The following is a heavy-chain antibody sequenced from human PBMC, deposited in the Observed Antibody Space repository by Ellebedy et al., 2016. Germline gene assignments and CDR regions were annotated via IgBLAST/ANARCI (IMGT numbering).Heavy chain of an antibody. D-gene: IGHD3-10*01. Sequence: GESLKISXKGSGYSFTSYWIGWVRQVPGQGLEWMGFVNTFSGNTKFAQKFQGRVSMTTDSSTHTAYMDLRSLRSDDTAMYYCAKTSGWGYGENWGQGTLVTVSS. CDR2: VNTFSGNT. V-gene: IGHV1-18*04. J-gene: IGHJ4*02. CDR3: AKTSGWGYGEN. CDR1: GYSFTSYW.